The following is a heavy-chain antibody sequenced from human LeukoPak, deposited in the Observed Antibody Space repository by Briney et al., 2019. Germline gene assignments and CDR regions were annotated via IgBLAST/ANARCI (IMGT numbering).Heavy chain of an antibody. CDR2: TNTDGSST. CDR3: VPPDSSGLD. Sequence: GGSLRLSCEASGITFSHYWMHWARQAPGKGLVWVSRTNTDGSSTSYMDSVKGRFTISRDNAETTIYLQMNSLRAEDTAVYYSVPPDSSGLDWAQGTLVTVSS. D-gene: IGHD3-22*01. V-gene: IGHV3-74*01. CDR1: GITFSHYW. J-gene: IGHJ4*02.